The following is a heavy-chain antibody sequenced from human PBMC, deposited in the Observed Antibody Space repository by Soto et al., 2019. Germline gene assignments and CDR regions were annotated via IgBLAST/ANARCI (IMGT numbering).Heavy chain of an antibody. D-gene: IGHD6-13*01. CDR1: GDTLSTYV. V-gene: IGHV1-69*01. CDR2: IIPMFGTA. Sequence: QVQLVQSGAEVEKPGSSVRVSCKTSGDTLSTYVMNWVRQAPGQGLEWMGGIIPMFGTANYAQKFQGRITITADESTSTAYLDLNSLISEDTAVYYCTRDRIPMSGSIWFAYSGQYFHQWGQGTLVTVSS. CDR3: TRDRIPMSGSIWFAYSGQYFHQ. J-gene: IGHJ1*01.